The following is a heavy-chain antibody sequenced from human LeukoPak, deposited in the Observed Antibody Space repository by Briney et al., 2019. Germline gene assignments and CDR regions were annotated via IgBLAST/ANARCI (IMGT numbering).Heavy chain of an antibody. CDR2: ISGSGSTI. CDR3: ARDFWESTI. D-gene: IGHD3-16*01. V-gene: IGHV3-11*04. Sequence: PGGSLRLSCAASGFIFSDYYLNWIRQAPGKGLEWVSYISGSGSTINYADSVKGRFTISRDNAKNSLYLLMNSLRAEDTAVYYCARDFWESTIWGQGTMVTVSS. J-gene: IGHJ3*02. CDR1: GFIFSDYY.